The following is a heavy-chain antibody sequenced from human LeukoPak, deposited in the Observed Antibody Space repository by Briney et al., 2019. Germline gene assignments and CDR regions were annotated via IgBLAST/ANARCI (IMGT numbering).Heavy chain of an antibody. D-gene: IGHD6-19*01. CDR1: GGSFSGYY. V-gene: IGHV4-34*01. CDR2: INHSGST. J-gene: IGHJ5*02. Sequence: SETLSLTCAVYGGSFSGYYWSWIRQPPGKGLEWIGEINHSGSTNYNPSLKSRVTISVDTSKNQFSLKLNSVTAADTAVYYCASIAVAGQRVKRYNWFDPWGQGTLVTVSS. CDR3: ASIAVAGQRVKRYNWFDP.